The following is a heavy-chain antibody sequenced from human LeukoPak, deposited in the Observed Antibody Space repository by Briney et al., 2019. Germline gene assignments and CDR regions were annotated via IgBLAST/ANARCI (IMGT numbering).Heavy chain of an antibody. V-gene: IGHV4-38-2*02. J-gene: IGHJ6*03. CDR1: GYSISSGYY. Sequence: SETLSLTCTVSGYSISSGYYWGWIRQPPGEGLEWIGSMYHSGSTYYNPSLKSRVTISIDTSKNQFSLKLSSVTAADTAVYYCATTGYSSGWYEDYYYYYYMDVWGKGTTVTVSS. D-gene: IGHD6-19*01. CDR2: MYHSGST. CDR3: ATTGYSSGWYEDYYYYYYMDV.